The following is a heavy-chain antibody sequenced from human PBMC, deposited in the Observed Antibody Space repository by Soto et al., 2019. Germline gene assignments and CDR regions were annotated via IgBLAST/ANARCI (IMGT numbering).Heavy chain of an antibody. Sequence: EVQLFDSGGGLVQPGGSLRLSCAASGFTFSTYAMSWVRQAPGKGLEWVSTITGSGSSTYYADSVKGRFTISRDNSKNTLALQTNSLRAEDAAVYYCAKDLYGDYGGVDYWGQGTLVTVSS. D-gene: IGHD4-17*01. CDR1: GFTFSTYA. CDR2: ITGSGSST. V-gene: IGHV3-23*01. CDR3: AKDLYGDYGGVDY. J-gene: IGHJ4*02.